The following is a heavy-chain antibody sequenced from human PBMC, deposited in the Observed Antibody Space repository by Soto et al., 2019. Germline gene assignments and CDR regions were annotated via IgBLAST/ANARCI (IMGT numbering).Heavy chain of an antibody. V-gene: IGHV1-2*02. CDR2: TNPNSGGT. CDR1: GYTFTGYY. CDR3: AREVTSSGYDYDY. D-gene: IGHD3-22*01. J-gene: IGHJ4*02. Sequence: QVQLVQSGAEVKKPGASVKVSCKTSGYTFTGYYLHWVRQAPGQGLEWMGWTNPNSGGTNYEQKFQGRVTMTRDTSIRIAYMELGRLRSDDTAVYYCAREVTSSGYDYDYWGKGTLVTVSS.